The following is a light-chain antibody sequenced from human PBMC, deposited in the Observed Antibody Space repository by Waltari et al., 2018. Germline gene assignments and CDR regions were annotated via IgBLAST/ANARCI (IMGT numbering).Light chain of an antibody. Sequence: DIVMTQSPDSLAVSLGERATIKCKSSQSVLHSSNNRDQLAWYKQKPGKPPKLLIFWASTRESGVPDRCRGSGSGTDFTLTISSLHVEDVAVYYCQQCSTTPLTFGGGTKVEIK. CDR1: QSVLHSSNNRDQ. J-gene: IGKJ4*01. CDR2: WAS. V-gene: IGKV4-1*01. CDR3: QQCSTTPLT.